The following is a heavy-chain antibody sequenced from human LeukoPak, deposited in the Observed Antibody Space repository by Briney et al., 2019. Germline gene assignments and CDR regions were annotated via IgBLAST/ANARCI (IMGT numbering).Heavy chain of an antibody. CDR3: ARGGAGVGHFDS. Sequence: PGGSLRLSCAASGFSLSNHGMHWVRQAPGKGLEWVAFIRYDGSDKYYGDSMKGRFTISRDNSKNTLYLQLNSLRVEDTAFYYCARGGAGVGHFDSWGQGTRVTVSS. CDR1: GFSLSNHG. J-gene: IGHJ4*02. CDR2: IRYDGSDK. D-gene: IGHD3-10*01. V-gene: IGHV3-30*02.